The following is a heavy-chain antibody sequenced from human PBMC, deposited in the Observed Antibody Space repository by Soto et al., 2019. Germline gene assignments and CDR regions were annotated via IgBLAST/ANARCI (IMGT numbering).Heavy chain of an antibody. J-gene: IGHJ4*02. V-gene: IGHV3-30-3*01. CDR2: ISYDGSNK. D-gene: IGHD3-9*01. CDR1: GFTFSSYA. CDR3: ARDRGGTYYDILTDDKKDPYFDS. Sequence: PGGSLRLSCAASGFTFSSYAMHWVRQAPGKGLEWVAVISYDGSNKYYADSVKGRFTISRDNSKNALYLQMNSLRAEDTAVYYCARDRGGTYYDILTDDKKDPYFDSWGQGTLVTVSS.